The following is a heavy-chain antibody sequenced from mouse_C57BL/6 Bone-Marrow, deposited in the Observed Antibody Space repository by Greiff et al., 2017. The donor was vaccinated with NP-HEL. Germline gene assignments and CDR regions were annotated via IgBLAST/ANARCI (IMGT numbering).Heavy chain of an antibody. Sequence: VQLQQSGPELVKPGASVKISCKASGYTFTDYYMNWVKQSHGKSLEWIGDINPNNGGTSYNQKFKGKATLTVGKSSSTAYMELRSLTSEDSAVYYCAREGGSSYDSYWGQGTLVTVSA. D-gene: IGHD1-1*01. CDR3: AREGGSSYDSY. CDR1: GYTFTDYY. CDR2: INPNNGGT. V-gene: IGHV1-26*01. J-gene: IGHJ3*01.